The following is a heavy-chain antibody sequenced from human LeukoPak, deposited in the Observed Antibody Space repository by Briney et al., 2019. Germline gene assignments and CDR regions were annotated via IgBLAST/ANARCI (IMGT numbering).Heavy chain of an antibody. CDR2: ISGSGGST. V-gene: IGHV3-23*01. Sequence: GGSLRLSCAASGFTFSSYWMNWVRQAPGKGLEWVSAISGSGGSTYYADSVKGRFTISRDNSKNTLYLQMNSLRAEDTAIYYCAKDPRGGGYNSDSERVNYYYGMDVWGQGTTVTVSS. D-gene: IGHD1-14*01. CDR1: GFTFSSYW. CDR3: AKDPRGGGYNSDSERVNYYYGMDV. J-gene: IGHJ6*02.